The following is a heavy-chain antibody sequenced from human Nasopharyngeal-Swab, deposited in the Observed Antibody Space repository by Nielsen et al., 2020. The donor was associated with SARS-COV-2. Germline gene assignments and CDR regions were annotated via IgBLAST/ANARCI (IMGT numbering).Heavy chain of an antibody. J-gene: IGHJ4*02. CDR1: GGSISSRSYY. CDR2: IYYSGST. CDR3: ARHVGITMIVVVIAEIDY. Sequence: VSLRLSCTFSGGSISSRSYYWVCIRPPPGKVLEWIGSIYYSGSTYYNPSLKSRVTISVDTSKNQFSLKLSSVTAADTAVYYCARHVGITMIVVVIAEIDYWGQGTLVTVSS. D-gene: IGHD3-22*01. V-gene: IGHV4-39*01.